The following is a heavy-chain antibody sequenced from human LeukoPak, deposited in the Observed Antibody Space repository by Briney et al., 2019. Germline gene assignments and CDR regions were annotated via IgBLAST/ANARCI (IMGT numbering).Heavy chain of an antibody. D-gene: IGHD1-26*01. J-gene: IGHJ4*02. CDR2: IYYSGST. CDR1: GGSISSYY. V-gene: IGHV4-59*08. CDR3: AGGSYHRDIDY. Sequence: SETLSLTCTVSGGSISSYYWSWIRQPPGKGLEWIGYIYYSGSTNYNPSLKSRVTISVDTSKNQFSLKLSSVTAADTAVYYCAGGSYHRDIDYWGQGTLVTVSS.